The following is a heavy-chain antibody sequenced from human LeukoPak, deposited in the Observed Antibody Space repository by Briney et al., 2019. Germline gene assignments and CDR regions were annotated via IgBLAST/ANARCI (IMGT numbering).Heavy chain of an antibody. CDR3: ARESAGRVYGAGAFDI. CDR1: GFTFSSYD. D-gene: IGHD4/OR15-4a*01. Sequence: GGSLRLSCAASGFTFSSYDMHWVRQAPGKGLEWVSAIGTAGDTYYPGPVKGRFTISRENAKNSLYLQMNSLRAGDTAVYYCARESAGRVYGAGAFDIWGQGTMVTVSS. J-gene: IGHJ3*02. V-gene: IGHV3-13*01. CDR2: IGTAGDT.